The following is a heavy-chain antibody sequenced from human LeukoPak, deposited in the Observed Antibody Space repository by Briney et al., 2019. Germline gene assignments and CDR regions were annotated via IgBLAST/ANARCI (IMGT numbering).Heavy chain of an antibody. CDR3: AKINDSSGYYYYGMDV. CDR1: GGSISSGGYY. CDR2: IYYSGST. Sequence: PSQTLSLTCTVSGGSISSGGYYWSWIRQHPGKGLEWIGSIYYSGSTYYNPSLKSRVTISVDTSKNQFSLKLSSVTAADTAVYYCAKINDSSGYYYYGMDVWGQGTTVTVSS. D-gene: IGHD3-22*01. V-gene: IGHV4-31*03. J-gene: IGHJ6*02.